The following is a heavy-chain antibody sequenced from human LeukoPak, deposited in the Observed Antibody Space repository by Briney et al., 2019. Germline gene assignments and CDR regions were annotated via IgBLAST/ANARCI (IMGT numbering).Heavy chain of an antibody. J-gene: IGHJ4*02. CDR3: VSPRGFSYGYFDY. V-gene: IGHV4-39*01. Sequence: PSETLSLTCTVSGGSISSSSAYWGWIRQPPGKGLEWIGSIYYSKNTYYNPSLKSRVTISADTSKNQFSLTLGSVSATDTAVYYCVSPRGFSYGYFDYGGRETLVTVSS. CDR2: IYYSKNT. D-gene: IGHD5-18*01. CDR1: GGSISSSSAY.